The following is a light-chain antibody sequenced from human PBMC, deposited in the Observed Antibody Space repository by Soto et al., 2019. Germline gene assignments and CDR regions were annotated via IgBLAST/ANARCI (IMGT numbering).Light chain of an antibody. CDR2: GAS. J-gene: IGKJ5*01. CDR1: QSVSSN. V-gene: IGKV3-15*01. Sequence: EIVMTQSPDTLSVSRGERATLSCRASQSVSSNLAWYQQKPGQAPRLLIYGASTRATGIPARFSGSGSGTEFTLTISSLQSEDFAVYYCQQYNNWLITFGQGTRLEIK. CDR3: QQYNNWLIT.